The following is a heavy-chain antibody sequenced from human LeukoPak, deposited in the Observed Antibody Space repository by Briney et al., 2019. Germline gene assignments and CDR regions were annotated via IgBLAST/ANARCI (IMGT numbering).Heavy chain of an antibody. J-gene: IGHJ6*03. D-gene: IGHD6-13*01. CDR3: ARGGQYSSSWYGTYYYYMDV. CDR2: MNPNSGNT. CDR1: GYTFTSYD. V-gene: IGHV1-8*03. Sequence: GASVKVSCKASGYTFTSYDINWVRQATGQGLEWMGWMNPNSGNTGYAQKFQGRVTITRNTSISTAYMELSSLRSEDTAVYYCARGGQYSSSWYGTYYYYMDVWGQGTTVTVSS.